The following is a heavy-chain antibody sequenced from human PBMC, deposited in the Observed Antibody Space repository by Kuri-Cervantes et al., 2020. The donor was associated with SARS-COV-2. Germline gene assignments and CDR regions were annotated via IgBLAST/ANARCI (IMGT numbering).Heavy chain of an antibody. CDR2: ISSSSSYI. Sequence: GGSLRLSCAASGFTFSSYSMNWVRQAPGKGLEWVSSISSSSSYIYYADSVKGRFTISRDNAKNSLYLQMNSLRAEDTAVYYCARDHRSGPEGIYFDYWGQGTLVTVSS. CDR1: GFTFSSYS. CDR3: ARDHRSGPEGIYFDY. D-gene: IGHD6-13*01. J-gene: IGHJ4*02. V-gene: IGHV3-21*01.